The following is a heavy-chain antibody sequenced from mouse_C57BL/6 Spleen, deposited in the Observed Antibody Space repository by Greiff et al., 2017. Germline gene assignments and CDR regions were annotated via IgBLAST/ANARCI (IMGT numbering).Heavy chain of an antibody. J-gene: IGHJ4*01. CDR1: GYTFTEYT. D-gene: IGHD2-3*01. CDR2: FYPGSGSI. CDR3: ARHGGENDGYYVNAMDY. V-gene: IGHV1-62-2*01. Sequence: VQLQQSGAELVKPGASVKLSCKASGYTFTEYTIHWVKQRSGQGLEWIGWFYPGSGSIKYNEKFKDKDTLTADKSSSTVYMELSRMTSEDSAVYFCARHGGENDGYYVNAMDYWGQGTSVTVSS.